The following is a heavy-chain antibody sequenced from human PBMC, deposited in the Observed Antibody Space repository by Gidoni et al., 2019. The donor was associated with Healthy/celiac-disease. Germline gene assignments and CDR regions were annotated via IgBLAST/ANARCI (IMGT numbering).Heavy chain of an antibody. CDR1: GFTFSSYG. J-gene: IGHJ3*02. Sequence: QVQLVESGGGEVQPGRSLRLSCAASGFTFSSYGMHGVRQAPGKGLEWVAVIWYDGSNKYYADSVKGRFTISRDNSKNTLYLQMNSLRAEDTAVYYCARDPGVVGATWEGAFDIWGQGTMVTVSS. CDR3: ARDPGVVGATWEGAFDI. CDR2: IWYDGSNK. D-gene: IGHD1-26*01. V-gene: IGHV3-33*01.